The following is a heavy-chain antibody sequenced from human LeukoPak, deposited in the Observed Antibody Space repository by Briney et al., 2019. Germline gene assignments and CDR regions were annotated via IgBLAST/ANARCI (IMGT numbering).Heavy chain of an antibody. J-gene: IGHJ3*02. CDR3: ASMVRGQKADAFDI. V-gene: IGHV4-38-2*02. CDR2: IYHSGST. Sequence: SETLSLTCTVSGYSISSGYYWGWIRQPPGKGLEWIGSIYHSGSTYYNPSLKSRVTISVDTSKNQFSLKLSSVTAADTAVYYCASMVRGQKADAFDIWGQGTMVTVSS. CDR1: GYSISSGYY. D-gene: IGHD3-10*01.